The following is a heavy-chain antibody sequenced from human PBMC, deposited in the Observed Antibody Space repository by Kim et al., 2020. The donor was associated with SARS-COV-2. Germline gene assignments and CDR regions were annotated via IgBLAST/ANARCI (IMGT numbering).Heavy chain of an antibody. CDR3: ARSLTLGAVAGPNFDY. CDR1: GGTFSSYA. J-gene: IGHJ4*02. D-gene: IGHD6-19*01. Sequence: SVKVSCKASGGTFSSYAISWVRQAPGQGLEWMGGIIPIFGTANYAQKFQGRVTITADESTSTAYMELSSLRSEDTAVYYCARSLTLGAVAGPNFDYWGQGTLVTVSS. V-gene: IGHV1-69*13. CDR2: IIPIFGTA.